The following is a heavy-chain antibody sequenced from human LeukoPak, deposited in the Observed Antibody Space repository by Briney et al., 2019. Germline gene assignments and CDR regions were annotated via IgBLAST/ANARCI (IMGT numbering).Heavy chain of an antibody. D-gene: IGHD2-21*01. CDR3: ARGAYCSGAGCSFFDY. Sequence: PPETLSLTCTVSGDSINSYYWNWIRQPAGKGLEWIGRIYSSGSTNYNPSLKSRVTMSVDTSKNQLSLTLSSVTAADTAVYYCARGAYCSGAGCSFFDYWGQGTLVTVSS. CDR1: GDSINSYY. J-gene: IGHJ4*02. CDR2: IYSSGST. V-gene: IGHV4-4*07.